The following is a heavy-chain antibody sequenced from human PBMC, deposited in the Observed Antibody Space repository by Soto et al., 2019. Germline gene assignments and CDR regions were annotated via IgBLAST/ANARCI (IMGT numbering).Heavy chain of an antibody. J-gene: IGHJ4*02. D-gene: IGHD3-16*01. Sequence: APVKASCKASGFTFTSYASCWVRQAPGQGLEWMGWISAYNGNTNYAQKLQGRVTMTTDTSTSTAYMELRSLRSDDTAVYYCARDYAGGAPGYWGQGTLVTVSS. CDR2: ISAYNGNT. CDR1: GFTFTSYA. V-gene: IGHV1-18*01. CDR3: ARDYAGGAPGY.